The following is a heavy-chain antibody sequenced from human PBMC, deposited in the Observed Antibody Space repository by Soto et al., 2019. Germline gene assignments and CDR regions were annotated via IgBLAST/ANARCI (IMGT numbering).Heavy chain of an antibody. CDR3: ARRRDGYNDFDY. CDR2: IYYSGST. CDR1: GGSISSSSYY. J-gene: IGHJ4*02. V-gene: IGHV4-39*01. D-gene: IGHD5-12*01. Sequence: SETLSLTCTVSGGSISSSSYYWGWIRQPPGKGLEWIGSIYYSGSTYYNPSLKSRVTISVDTSKNQFSLKLSSVTAADTAVYYCARRRDGYNDFDYWGQGTLVTVS.